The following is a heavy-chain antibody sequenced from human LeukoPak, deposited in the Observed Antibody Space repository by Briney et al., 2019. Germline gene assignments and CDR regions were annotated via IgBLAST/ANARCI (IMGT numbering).Heavy chain of an antibody. D-gene: IGHD5-12*01. Sequence: GGSLRLSCAASGFTFDDYAMHWVRQAPGKGLEWVSGISWNSGSIGYADSVKGRFTISRDNAKNSLYLQMNSLRAEDTAVYYCARDSGYDWYYYYYYMDVWGKGTTVTVSS. CDR2: ISWNSGSI. CDR3: ARDSGYDWYYYYYYMDV. CDR1: GFTFDDYA. J-gene: IGHJ6*03. V-gene: IGHV3-9*01.